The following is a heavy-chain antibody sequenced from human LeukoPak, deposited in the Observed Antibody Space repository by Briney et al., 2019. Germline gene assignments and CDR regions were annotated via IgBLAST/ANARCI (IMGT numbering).Heavy chain of an antibody. CDR2: IYHSGST. Sequence: SGTLSLTCAVSGGPISSSNWWSWVRQPPGKGLEWIGEIYHSGSTNYNPSLKSRVTISVDKSKNQFSLKLSSVTAADTAVYYCARGAYSYGYFDWFDPWGQGTLVTVSS. D-gene: IGHD5-18*01. J-gene: IGHJ5*02. CDR1: GGPISSSNW. CDR3: ARGAYSYGYFDWFDP. V-gene: IGHV4-4*02.